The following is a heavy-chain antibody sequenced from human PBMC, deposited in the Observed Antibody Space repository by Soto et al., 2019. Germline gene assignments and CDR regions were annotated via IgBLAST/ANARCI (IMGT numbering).Heavy chain of an antibody. V-gene: IGHV4-39*01. Sequence: QLQLQESGPGLVKPSETLSLTCTVSGGSISSSSYYWGWIRQPPGKGLEWIGSIYYSGSTYYNPSLKGRVTIPVDTSKNQFSLKLSSVTAADTAVYYCARHPPGDYVGPYWYFDLWGRGTLVTVSS. D-gene: IGHD4-17*01. J-gene: IGHJ2*01. CDR1: GGSISSSSYY. CDR2: IYYSGST. CDR3: ARHPPGDYVGPYWYFDL.